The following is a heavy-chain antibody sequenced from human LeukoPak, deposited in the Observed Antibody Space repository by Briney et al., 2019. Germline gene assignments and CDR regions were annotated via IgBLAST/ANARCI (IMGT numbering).Heavy chain of an antibody. CDR1: GGSIRSYY. CDR3: ERGEHSADY. Sequence: SETLSLTCTVPGGSIRSYYWNWIRQPAGKGLEWVGRIYSSGYTNYNPSLKNRVSMSVDPSKNQSSLKLTSLTAADAAVYSCERGEHSADYWGPGALVTVSS. J-gene: IGHJ4*02. D-gene: IGHD1/OR15-1a*01. V-gene: IGHV4-4*07. CDR2: IYSSGYT.